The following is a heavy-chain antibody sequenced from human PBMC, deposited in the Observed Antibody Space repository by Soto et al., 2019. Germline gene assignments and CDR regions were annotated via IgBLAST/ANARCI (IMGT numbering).Heavy chain of an antibody. Sequence: ASVKVSCKASGYTFTSYGISWVRQAPGQGLEWMGWISAYNGNTNYAQKLQGRVTMTTDTSTSTAYMELRSLRSDDTAVYYCAGTPYSSGPYYFDYWGQGTLVTVSS. CDR1: GYTFTSYG. J-gene: IGHJ4*02. D-gene: IGHD6-19*01. V-gene: IGHV1-18*01. CDR3: AGTPYSSGPYYFDY. CDR2: ISAYNGNT.